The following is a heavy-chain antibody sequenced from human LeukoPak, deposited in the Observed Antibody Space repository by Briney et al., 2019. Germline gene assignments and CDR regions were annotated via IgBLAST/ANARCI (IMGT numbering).Heavy chain of an antibody. V-gene: IGHV4-59*01. Sequence: PSETLSVTCTVSGGSISSNYWSWIRQPPGKGLEWVGYIYYSGSTNYNPSLKSRVTISVDTSKNQFSLKLSSVTAADTAVYYCARGQGYYDSSGYYYYYGMDVWGQGTTVTVSS. J-gene: IGHJ6*02. CDR2: IYYSGST. CDR3: ARGQGYYDSSGYYYYYGMDV. D-gene: IGHD3-22*01. CDR1: GGSISSNY.